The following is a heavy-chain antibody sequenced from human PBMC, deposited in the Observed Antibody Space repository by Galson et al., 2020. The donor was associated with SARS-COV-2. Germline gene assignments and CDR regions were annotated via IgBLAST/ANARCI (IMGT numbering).Heavy chain of an antibody. V-gene: IGHV4-34*01. Sequence: NHSGSTNYNPSPKSRVTISVDTSKNQFSLKLSSVTAADTAVYYCARRATLRNYYGSGSLIDYWGQGTLVTVSS. CDR2: NHSGST. CDR3: ARRATLRNYYGSGSLIDY. D-gene: IGHD3-10*01. J-gene: IGHJ4*02.